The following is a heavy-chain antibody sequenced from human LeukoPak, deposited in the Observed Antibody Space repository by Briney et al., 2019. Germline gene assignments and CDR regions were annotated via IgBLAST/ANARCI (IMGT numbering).Heavy chain of an antibody. CDR1: GGSISSSSAY. Sequence: SETLSLTCTVSGGSISSSSAYWGWIRQPPGKGLEWIGSIYYRKNTYYNPPLKSRVTISADTSKNQFSLTLGSVSATDTAVYYCASPRGFSYGYFDYWGRGTLVTVSS. CDR2: IYYRKNT. CDR3: ASPRGFSYGYFDY. D-gene: IGHD5-18*01. V-gene: IGHV4-39*01. J-gene: IGHJ4*02.